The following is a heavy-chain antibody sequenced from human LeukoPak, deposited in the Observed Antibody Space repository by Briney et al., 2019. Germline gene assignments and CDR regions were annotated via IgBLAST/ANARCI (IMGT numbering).Heavy chain of an antibody. CDR2: INHSGST. J-gene: IGHJ4*02. Sequence: PSETLSLTCAVYGGSFSGYYWSWIRQPPGKGLEWIGEINHSGSTNYNPSLKSRVTISVDTSKNQFSLKLSSVTAADTAVYYCARGNYYDSSGPQHPPFFDYWGQGTLVTVSS. CDR3: ARGNYYDSSGPQHPPFFDY. CDR1: GGSFSGYY. D-gene: IGHD3-22*01. V-gene: IGHV4-34*01.